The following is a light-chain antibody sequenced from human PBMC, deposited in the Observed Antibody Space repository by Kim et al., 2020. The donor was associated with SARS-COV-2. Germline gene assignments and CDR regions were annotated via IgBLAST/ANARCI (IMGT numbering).Light chain of an antibody. J-gene: IGLJ1*01. CDR3: SSYTTANTRV. Sequence: GHSITSTCCGASSVIGSFNYVSWFQQHPGKAPKLVIYDVSERPSGISNRFSGSTSGNTASLTISGLQAEDEADYYCSSYTTANTRVFGTGTKVTVL. CDR1: SSVIGSFNY. V-gene: IGLV2-14*03. CDR2: DVS.